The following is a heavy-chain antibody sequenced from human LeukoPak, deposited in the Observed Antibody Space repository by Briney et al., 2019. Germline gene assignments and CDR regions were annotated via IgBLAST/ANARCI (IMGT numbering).Heavy chain of an antibody. V-gene: IGHV4-4*07. D-gene: IGHD4-17*01. J-gene: IGHJ3*02. CDR2: IYTSGST. CDR3: ARSFNDYGDYRAFDI. Sequence: SETLSLTCTVSGASISSYYWTWIRQPAGKGLEWIGRIYTSGSTNYNPSLKSRVTMSVDTSKNQFSLKLTSVTAADTAVYYCARSFNDYGDYRAFDIWGRGTMVTVSS. CDR1: GASISSYY.